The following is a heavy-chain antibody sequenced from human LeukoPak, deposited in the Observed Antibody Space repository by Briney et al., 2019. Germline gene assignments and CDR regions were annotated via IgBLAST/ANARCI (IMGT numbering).Heavy chain of an antibody. CDR3: AREVAAAVNIWYFDY. Sequence: ASVTVSFKASGYTFTSYYMHWVRQAPGQGLEWMGIINPSGGSTSYAQKFQGRVTMTRDTSTSTVYMELSSLRSEDTAVYYCAREVAAAVNIWYFDYWGQGTLVTVSS. V-gene: IGHV1-46*01. D-gene: IGHD6-13*01. J-gene: IGHJ4*02. CDR2: INPSGGST. CDR1: GYTFTSYY.